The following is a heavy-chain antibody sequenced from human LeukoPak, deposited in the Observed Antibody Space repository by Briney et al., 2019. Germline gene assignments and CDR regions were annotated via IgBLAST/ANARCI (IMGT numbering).Heavy chain of an antibody. Sequence: GGSLRLSCAASGFTCSSYWMSWVRQAPGKGLEWVANIKQDGSEKYYVDSVKGRFTISRDNAKNSLSLQMNSLRGEDTAVYYCARGGVMIVTPLYYYYGLDLWGQGTTVTVYS. V-gene: IGHV3-7*01. CDR2: IKQDGSEK. J-gene: IGHJ6*02. D-gene: IGHD3-22*01. CDR3: ARGGVMIVTPLYYYYGLDL. CDR1: GFTCSSYW.